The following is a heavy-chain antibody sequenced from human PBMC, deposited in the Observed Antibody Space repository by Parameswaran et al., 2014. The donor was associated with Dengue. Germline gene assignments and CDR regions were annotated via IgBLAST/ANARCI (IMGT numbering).Heavy chain of an antibody. D-gene: IGHD6-19*01. Sequence: VRQMPGKGLEWMGGFDPEDGETIYAQKFQGRVTMTEDTSTDTAYMELSSLRSEDTAVYYCATELQYSSGWYVANYWGQGNPGHRLL. V-gene: IGHV1-24*01. CDR3: ATELQYSSGWYVANY. CDR2: FDPEDGET. J-gene: IGHJ4*02.